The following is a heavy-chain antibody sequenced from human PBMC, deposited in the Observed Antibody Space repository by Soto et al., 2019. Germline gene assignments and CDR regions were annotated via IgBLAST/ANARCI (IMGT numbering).Heavy chain of an antibody. CDR3: TKRRSARPGFDAFDL. V-gene: IGHV3-30*18. J-gene: IGHJ3*01. Sequence: PGGSLRLSCGASGFTFSSYGMHGVRQAPGKGLEWGAVISYDGSNKYYADSVKGRFTISRDNSKNSLFLQMSSLSPEDTALYYCTKRRSARPGFDAFDLWGQGTMVTVSS. CDR1: GFTFSSYG. CDR2: ISYDGSNK.